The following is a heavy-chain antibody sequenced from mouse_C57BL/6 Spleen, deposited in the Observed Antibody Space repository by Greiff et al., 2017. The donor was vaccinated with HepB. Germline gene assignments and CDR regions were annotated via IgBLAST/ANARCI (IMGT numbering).Heavy chain of an antibody. J-gene: IGHJ4*01. CDR3: ARHPHYYGSSHGAMDY. V-gene: IGHV1-62-2*01. CDR1: GYTFTEYT. CDR2: FYPGSGSI. D-gene: IGHD1-1*01. Sequence: QVQLQQSGAELVKPGASVKLSCKASGYTFTEYTIHWVKQRSGQGLEWIGWFYPGSGSIKYNEKFKDKATLTADKSSSTVYMELSRLTSQASAVYFCARHPHYYGSSHGAMDYWGQGTSVTVSS.